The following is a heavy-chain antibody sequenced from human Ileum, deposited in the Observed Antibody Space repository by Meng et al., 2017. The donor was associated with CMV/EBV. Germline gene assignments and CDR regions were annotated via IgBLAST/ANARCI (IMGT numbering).Heavy chain of an antibody. V-gene: IGHV4-30-4*08. Sequence: HVQPQASGPGLVKSSQTLFLNRKGSGDTIISDYHYWSWIRQPPGKGLEWIGYVFYSGSTYYNPSLMSRVTISVDTSKNQFSMRLSSVTAADTAVYYCARELRYGDYYFDSWGQGTLVTVSS. CDR1: GDTIISDYHY. J-gene: IGHJ4*02. CDR2: VFYSGST. D-gene: IGHD4-17*01. CDR3: ARELRYGDYYFDS.